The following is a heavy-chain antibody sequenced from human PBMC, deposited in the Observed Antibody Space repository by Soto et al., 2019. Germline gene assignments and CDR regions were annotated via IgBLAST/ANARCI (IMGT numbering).Heavy chain of an antibody. CDR2: ISYDGSNK. D-gene: IGHD3-3*01. V-gene: IGHV3-30-3*01. CDR3: TRDKRDLRFLEWSYYFDY. Sequence: LRLSCAASGFTFSSCAMHWVRQAPGKGLEWVALISYDGSNKYYADSVKGRFTISRDNSKNTLYLQMNSLRAEDTAVYYCTRDKRDLRFLEWSYYFDYWGQGTLVTVSS. J-gene: IGHJ4*02. CDR1: GFTFSSCA.